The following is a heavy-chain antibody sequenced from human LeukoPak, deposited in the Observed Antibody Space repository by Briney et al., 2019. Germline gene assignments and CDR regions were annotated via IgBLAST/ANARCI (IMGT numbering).Heavy chain of an antibody. Sequence: SETLSLTCTVSGGSISSRSHYWGWIRQPPGKGLGWIGSVYYSGSTYYNPSLESRVTISVDTSKNQFSLKLSSVTAADTAVYYCAREQTDYDVLTGYRRYYFDYWGQGTLVTVSS. V-gene: IGHV4-39*07. CDR1: GGSISSRSHY. CDR3: AREQTDYDVLTGYRRYYFDY. CDR2: VYYSGST. D-gene: IGHD3-9*01. J-gene: IGHJ4*02.